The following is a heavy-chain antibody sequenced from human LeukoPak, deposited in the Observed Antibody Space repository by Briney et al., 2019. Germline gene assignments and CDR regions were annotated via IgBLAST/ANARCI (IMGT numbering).Heavy chain of an antibody. V-gene: IGHV3-48*04. D-gene: IGHD3-3*01. CDR1: GFTFSTYS. J-gene: IGHJ4*02. CDR2: ISGGSTNT. Sequence: GGSLRLSCAASGFTFSTYSMNWVRQAPGKGLEWVSYISGGSTNTFYADSVKGRFTISRDNAKNSLYLQMNSLRAEDTAVYYCARDRSTIFGVVTTDYWGQGTLVTVSS. CDR3: ARDRSTIFGVVTTDY.